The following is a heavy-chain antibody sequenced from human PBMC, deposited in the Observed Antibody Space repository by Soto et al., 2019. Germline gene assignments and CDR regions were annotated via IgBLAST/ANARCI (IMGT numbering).Heavy chain of an antibody. V-gene: IGHV3-23*01. CDR1: GFTFSSYA. CDR2: ISGSGGST. Sequence: EVQLLEPGGGLVQPGGSLRLSCAASGFTFSSYAMSWVRQALGKGLEWVSAISGSGGSTYYADSVKGRFTISRDNSKNTLYLQMNSLRAEDTAVYYCEIAAAGTFDPWGQGTLVTVSS. D-gene: IGHD6-13*01. CDR3: EIAAAGTFDP. J-gene: IGHJ5*02.